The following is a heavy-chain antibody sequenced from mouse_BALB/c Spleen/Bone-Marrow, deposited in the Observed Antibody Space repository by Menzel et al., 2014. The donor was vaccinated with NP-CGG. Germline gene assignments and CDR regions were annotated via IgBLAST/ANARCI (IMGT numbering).Heavy chain of an antibody. CDR3: ARHNYDETWFAY. V-gene: IGHV5-12*02. CDR2: ISNGGGST. CDR1: GFTFSDYY. J-gene: IGHJ3*01. Sequence: DVKLVESGGGLVQPGGSLKLSCATSGFTFSDYYMYWVRQTPEKRLEWVAYISNGGGSTYYPDTVKGRFTISRDNAKNTLYLQMSRPKPEDTAMYYCARHNYDETWFAYWGRGTLVTVSA. D-gene: IGHD2-4*01.